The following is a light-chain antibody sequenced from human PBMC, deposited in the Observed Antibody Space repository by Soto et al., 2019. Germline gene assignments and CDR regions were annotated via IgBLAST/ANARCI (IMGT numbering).Light chain of an antibody. CDR1: TSDVGGYNY. CDR2: EVS. V-gene: IGLV2-14*01. J-gene: IGLJ2*01. CDR3: NSYTSSGTVV. Sequence: QSALTQPASVSGSPGQSITISCTGTTSDVGGYNYVSWYLQHPGKAPKLMIYEVSNRPSGVSTRFSGSKSANTASLTISGLHAKEETHYYCNSYTSSGTVVFGGGTKLTVL.